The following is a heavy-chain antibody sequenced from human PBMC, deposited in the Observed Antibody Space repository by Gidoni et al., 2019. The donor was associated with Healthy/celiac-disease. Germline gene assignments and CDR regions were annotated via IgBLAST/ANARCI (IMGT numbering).Heavy chain of an antibody. Sequence: QVQRVESGGGVVQPGRSRRRAGAASGCTFSSYAMHWVRQAPGKGLEGVAVISYDGSNQYYADSVKGRFTISRDNSKNTLYLQMNSLGAEDTAVYYCARVDTIAAAVYFDYWGQGTLVTVSS. CDR3: ARVDTIAAAVYFDY. CDR1: GCTFSSYA. V-gene: IGHV3-30-3*01. D-gene: IGHD6-13*01. CDR2: ISYDGSNQ. J-gene: IGHJ4*02.